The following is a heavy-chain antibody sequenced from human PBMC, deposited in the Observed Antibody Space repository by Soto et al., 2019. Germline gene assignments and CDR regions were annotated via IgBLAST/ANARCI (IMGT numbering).Heavy chain of an antibody. CDR2: IKGDESVT. CDR3: ARGIPGHYAGDV. Sequence: DVQLVESGGGLLQPGGSLRLSCAASGFTFIDYWMHWVRQAPGKGLVWVSRIKGDESVTNYADSVKGRFTISRDNAKNTVYLQINSLRAEDTAVYYCARGIPGHYAGDVCGQGTTVTVSS. J-gene: IGHJ6*02. V-gene: IGHV3-74*01. CDR1: GFTFIDYW. D-gene: IGHD2-2*02.